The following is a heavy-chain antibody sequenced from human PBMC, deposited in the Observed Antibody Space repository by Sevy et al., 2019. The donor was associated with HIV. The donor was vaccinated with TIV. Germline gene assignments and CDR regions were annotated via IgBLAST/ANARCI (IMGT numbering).Heavy chain of an antibody. D-gene: IGHD1-1*01. V-gene: IGHV3-30*18. CDR3: AKLPESIGSHNFPDFDY. J-gene: IGHJ4*02. Sequence: GGSLRLSCSASGFTFRSFSMHWVRQAPGKGLEWVAVISYDGSNKYYADSVKGRFTISRDNSKNTLYLQMNSLRAEDTAVYYCAKLPESIGSHNFPDFDYWGQGTLVTVSS. CDR1: GFTFRSFS. CDR2: ISYDGSNK.